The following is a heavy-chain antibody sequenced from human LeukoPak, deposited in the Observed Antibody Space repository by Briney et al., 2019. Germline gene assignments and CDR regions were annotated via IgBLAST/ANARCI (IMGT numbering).Heavy chain of an antibody. Sequence: PSETLSLTCTVSGGSITSYYWSWLRQPPGKALEWIGYIYYSGSTNYNPSLKSRVTISVDTSKNQFSLKLSSVTAADTAVYYCARGRGYGYNYWGQGTLVTVSS. V-gene: IGHV4-59*08. CDR2: IYYSGST. D-gene: IGHD5-18*01. CDR1: GGSITSYY. J-gene: IGHJ4*02. CDR3: ARGRGYGYNY.